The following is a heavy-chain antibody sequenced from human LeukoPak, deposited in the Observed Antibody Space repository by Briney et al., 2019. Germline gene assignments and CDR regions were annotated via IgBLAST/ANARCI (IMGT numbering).Heavy chain of an antibody. CDR3: TRGPTLIGVAGTWPLDY. CDR1: GFTFSDYS. Sequence: PGGSLRLSCAASGFTFSDYSMHWVRQAPGKGLEWVSSISSGSTYKYSADLLKGRFTISRDSAKNSLYLQMNSLRAEDSAVYYCTRGPTLIGVAGTWPLDYWGQGTLVTVSS. J-gene: IGHJ4*02. V-gene: IGHV3-21*01. D-gene: IGHD6-19*01. CDR2: ISSGSTYK.